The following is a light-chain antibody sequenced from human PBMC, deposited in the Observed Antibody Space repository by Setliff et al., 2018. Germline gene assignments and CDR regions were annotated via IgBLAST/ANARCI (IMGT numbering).Light chain of an antibody. J-gene: IGLJ2*01. V-gene: IGLV2-14*03. CDR3: SSNTSSDTIVV. CDR1: SSDVSDYNF. Sequence: QSALAQPASVSGSPGQSITIACTGLSSDVSDYNFVSWYQQHPGKAPKLIISDVNNRPSGVSNRFSGSKSGSTASLTISGLQPEDEADYCSSNTSSDTIVVFGGGTKVTVL. CDR2: DVN.